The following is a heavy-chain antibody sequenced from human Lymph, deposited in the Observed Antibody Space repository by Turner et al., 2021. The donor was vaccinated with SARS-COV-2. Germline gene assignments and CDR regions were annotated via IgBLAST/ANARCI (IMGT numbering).Heavy chain of an antibody. D-gene: IGHD3-3*01. CDR1: GFTFSSYG. Sequence: QVQLVESGGGVVQPGRSLRLSCAASGFTFSSYGMHWVRKAPGKGLEWVAVISYDGSNKYYADSVKGRFTISRDNTKKTLYLQMNSLRAEDTAVYYCAKVRSIFGVVIGGMDVWGQGTTVTVSS. V-gene: IGHV3-30*18. CDR2: ISYDGSNK. CDR3: AKVRSIFGVVIGGMDV. J-gene: IGHJ6*02.